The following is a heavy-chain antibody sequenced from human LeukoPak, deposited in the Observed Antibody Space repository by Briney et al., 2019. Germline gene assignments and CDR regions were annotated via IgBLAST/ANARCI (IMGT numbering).Heavy chain of an antibody. CDR2: ISGSGGST. Sequence: GGSLRLSCAASGFTFSSYAMSWVRQAPGKGLEWVSAISGSGGSTYYADSVKGRFTISRDNSKNTLYLQMNSPRAEDTAVYYCAKVGRGEAAADTEPDYWGQGTLVTVSS. CDR3: AKVGRGEAAADTEPDY. J-gene: IGHJ4*02. D-gene: IGHD6-13*01. CDR1: GFTFSSYA. V-gene: IGHV3-23*01.